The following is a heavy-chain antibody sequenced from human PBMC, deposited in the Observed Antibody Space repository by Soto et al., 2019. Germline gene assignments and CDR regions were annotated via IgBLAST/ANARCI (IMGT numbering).Heavy chain of an antibody. D-gene: IGHD3-3*01. J-gene: IGHJ6*02. Sequence: KPSETLSLTCTVSGGSISSSSYYWGWIRQPPGKGLEWIGSIYYSGSTYYNPSLKSRVTISVDTSKNQFSLKLSSVTAADTAVYYCARHEGYDFWSGYRPHNYYYGMDVWGQGTTVTVSS. CDR1: GGSISSSSYY. V-gene: IGHV4-39*01. CDR2: IYYSGST. CDR3: ARHEGYDFWSGYRPHNYYYGMDV.